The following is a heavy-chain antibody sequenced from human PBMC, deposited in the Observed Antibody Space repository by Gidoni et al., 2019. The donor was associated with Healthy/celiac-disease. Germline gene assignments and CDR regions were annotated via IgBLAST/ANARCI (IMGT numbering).Heavy chain of an antibody. V-gene: IGHV1-24*01. J-gene: IGHJ3*02. CDR2: FDPEDGET. CDR1: GYTLTELS. D-gene: IGHD3-22*01. CDR3: ATVIWDDSSGLGAFDI. Sequence: QVQLVQSGAEVTKPGASVKVSCKVSGYTLTELSMHWVRQAPGKGLEGMGGFDPEDGETIYAQKFQGRVTMTEDTSTDTAYMELSSLRSEDTAVYYCATVIWDDSSGLGAFDIWGQGTMVTVSS.